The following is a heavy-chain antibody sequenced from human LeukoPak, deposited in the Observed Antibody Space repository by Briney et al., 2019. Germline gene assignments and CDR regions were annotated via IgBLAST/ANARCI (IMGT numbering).Heavy chain of an antibody. Sequence: GGSLRLSCAASGFTFSSYSMNWVRQAPGKGLEWVSSISSSSSYIYYADSVKGRFTISRDNAKNSLYLQMNSLRAEDTAVYCCARDRRWSLVATIEYYYYYYGMDVWGQGTTVTVSS. J-gene: IGHJ6*02. CDR2: ISSSSSYI. D-gene: IGHD5-12*01. CDR1: GFTFSSYS. CDR3: ARDRRWSLVATIEYYYYYYGMDV. V-gene: IGHV3-21*01.